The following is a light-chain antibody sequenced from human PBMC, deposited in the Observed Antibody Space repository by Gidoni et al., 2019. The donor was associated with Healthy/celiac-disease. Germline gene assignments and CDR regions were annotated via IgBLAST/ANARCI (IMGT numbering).Light chain of an antibody. CDR3: QQYGSSPPRT. V-gene: IGKV3-20*01. Sequence: EIVLTQSPGTLSLSPGERATLSCRASQRVSSSYLAWYQQTPGQAPRRLIYGASSRATGIPDRFSGSVAGTDFTLTISRLEPEEFAVYYCQQYGSSPPRTFXPXTKVDIK. CDR1: QRVSSSY. CDR2: GAS. J-gene: IGKJ3*01.